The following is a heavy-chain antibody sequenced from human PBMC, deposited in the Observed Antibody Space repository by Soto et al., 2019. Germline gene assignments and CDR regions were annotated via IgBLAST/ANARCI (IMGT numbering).Heavy chain of an antibody. D-gene: IGHD2-2*01. CDR3: AREGERVVVVPAAMRDDAFDV. CDR1: RGTFSSYT. V-gene: IGHV1-69*08. CDR2: IFPLLGVT. Sequence: QVQLVQSGAEVKKPGSSVKVSCKVSRGTFSSYTISWVRQAPGQGLEWMGRIFPLLGVTNFAQKFQGRLTFTADKSTSTVYMELSSLRSDDTAVFHCAREGERVVVVPAAMRDDAFDVWGQGTMVTVSS. J-gene: IGHJ3*01.